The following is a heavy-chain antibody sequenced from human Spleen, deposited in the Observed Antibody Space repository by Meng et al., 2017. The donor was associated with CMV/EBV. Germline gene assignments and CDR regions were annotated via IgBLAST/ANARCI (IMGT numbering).Heavy chain of an antibody. D-gene: IGHD3-22*01. CDR3: ASLYDSSGYYAFDY. V-gene: IGHV3-11*01. J-gene: IGHJ4*02. CDR1: AFTFSDYY. CDR2: ISGSGSTI. Sequence: GGSLRLSCAASAFTFSDYYMSWIRQAPGKGLEWLSYISGSGSTIYYADSVKGRFTISRDNAKNSLYLQMNSLRAEDTAVYYCASLYDSSGYYAFDYWGQGTLVTVSS.